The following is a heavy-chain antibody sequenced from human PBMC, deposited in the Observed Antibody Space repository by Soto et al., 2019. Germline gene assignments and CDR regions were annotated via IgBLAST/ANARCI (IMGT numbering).Heavy chain of an antibody. J-gene: IGHJ6*02. V-gene: IGHV2-70*13. D-gene: IGHD2-8*01. CDR3: ARVPYGISPSDHYYYAMDA. Sequence: SGPTLVNPTQTLTLTFTFSGFSLITMGMCVSWIRQPPGKALEWLALIDWDGDKYYTPSLRTRLTISKDPSKNQVVLTMTNMDPVDTATYYCARVPYGISPSDHYYYAMDAWGRGTTVTVS. CDR1: GFSLITMGMC. CDR2: IDWDGDK.